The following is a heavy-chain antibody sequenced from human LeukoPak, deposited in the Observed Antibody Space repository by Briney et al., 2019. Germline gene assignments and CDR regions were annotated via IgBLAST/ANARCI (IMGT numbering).Heavy chain of an antibody. Sequence: GGSLRLSCAASGFTFSSYEMNWVRQAPGKGLEWVSYISSSGSIIYYAYSVKGRFIISRDNAKNSLYLQMNSLRAEDTAVYYCTRDRYYYDSSGHPYYFDYWGQGTLVTVSS. J-gene: IGHJ4*02. D-gene: IGHD3-22*01. CDR3: TRDRYYYDSSGHPYYFDY. CDR2: ISSSGSII. V-gene: IGHV3-48*03. CDR1: GFTFSSYE.